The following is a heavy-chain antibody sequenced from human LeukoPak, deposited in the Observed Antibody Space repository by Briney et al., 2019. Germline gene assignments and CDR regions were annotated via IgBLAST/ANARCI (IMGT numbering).Heavy chain of an antibody. CDR2: IYHSGST. V-gene: IGHV4-4*02. Sequence: SGTLSLTCLVSGGSITSNWWSWVRQPPGKGLEWIGEIYHSGSTTYNPSLKSRVTMSIDTSKTQFSLKLSSVTAADTAVYYCASAAQQQLVPSYYFDYWGQGTLVTVSS. D-gene: IGHD6-13*01. CDR3: ASAAQQQLVPSYYFDY. J-gene: IGHJ4*02. CDR1: GGSITSNW.